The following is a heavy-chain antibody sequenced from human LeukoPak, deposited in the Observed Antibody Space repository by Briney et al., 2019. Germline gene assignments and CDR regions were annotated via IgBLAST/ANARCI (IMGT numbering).Heavy chain of an antibody. CDR3: AKDRPLRGYSGSYPGD. Sequence: PGGSLRLSCAASGFTFSSYVMHWVRQAPGKGLEWVAVISYDGSNKYYADSVKGRFTISRDNSKNTLYLQMNSLRAEDTAVYYCAKDRPLRGYSGSYPGDWGQGTLVTVSS. V-gene: IGHV3-30*18. CDR1: GFTFSSYV. J-gene: IGHJ4*02. D-gene: IGHD5-12*01. CDR2: ISYDGSNK.